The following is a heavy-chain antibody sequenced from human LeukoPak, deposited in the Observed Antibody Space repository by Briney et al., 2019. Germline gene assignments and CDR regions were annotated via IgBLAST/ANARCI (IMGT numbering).Heavy chain of an antibody. V-gene: IGHV4-59*01. Sequence: SETLSLTCTVSGGSISSYYWSWIRQPPGKGLEWIGYIYYSGSTNHNPSLKSRVTISVDTSKNQFSLKLSSVTAADTAVYYCARVQYGSHADYWGQGTLVTVSS. J-gene: IGHJ4*02. CDR2: IYYSGST. D-gene: IGHD2-15*01. CDR3: ARVQYGSHADY. CDR1: GGSISSYY.